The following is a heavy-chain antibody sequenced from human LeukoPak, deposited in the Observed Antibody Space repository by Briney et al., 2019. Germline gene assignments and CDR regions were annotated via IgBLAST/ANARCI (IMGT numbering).Heavy chain of an antibody. CDR3: ARDRGMGYGDYAVLDY. CDR2: IIPIFGTA. CDR1: GGTFSSYA. Sequence: GASVKVSCKASGGTFSSYAISWVRQAPGQGLEWMGGIIPIFGTANYAQKFQGRVTITADESTSTAYMELSSLRSEDTAVYYCARDRGMGYGDYAVLDYWGQGTLVTVSS. D-gene: IGHD4-17*01. J-gene: IGHJ4*02. V-gene: IGHV1-69*13.